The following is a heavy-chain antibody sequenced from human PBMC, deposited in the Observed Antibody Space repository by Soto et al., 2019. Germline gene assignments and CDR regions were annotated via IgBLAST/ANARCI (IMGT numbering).Heavy chain of an antibody. D-gene: IGHD2-2*01. CDR1: GYTSTSYA. CDR2: INTGNGNT. CDR3: ARASSEYHPFDS. V-gene: IGHV1-3*04. Sequence: QVHLVQSGAEVKTPGASVKVSCEASGYTSTSYAIHWVRQAPGQSLEWMAWINTGNGNTKSSQKFQGRVTVTRDTSANTAYMELSSLRSEDTALYYCARASSEYHPFDSWGQGTLVTVSS. J-gene: IGHJ5*01.